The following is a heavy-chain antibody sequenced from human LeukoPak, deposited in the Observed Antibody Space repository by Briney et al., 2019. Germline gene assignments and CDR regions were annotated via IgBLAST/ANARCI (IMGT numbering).Heavy chain of an antibody. V-gene: IGHV3-11*01. D-gene: IGHD3-16*01. CDR2: ISRSGSTI. J-gene: IGHJ4*02. CDR3: ARDTAWGSLES. Sequence: GGFLRLSCAASGFTFSDYYMRWIRQAPGKGLEWVSYISRSGSTIYYADSVKGRFTISRDNTKNSLYLQMNSLRAEDTAVYYCARDTAWGSLESWGQGTLVTVSS. CDR1: GFTFSDYY.